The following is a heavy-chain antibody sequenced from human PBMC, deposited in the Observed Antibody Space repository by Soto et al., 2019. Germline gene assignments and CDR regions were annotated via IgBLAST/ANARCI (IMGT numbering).Heavy chain of an antibody. CDR1: GFSFSSSGVG. D-gene: IGHD3-16*01. J-gene: IGHJ4*02. V-gene: IGHV2-5*02. CDR2: IYWDDER. CDR3: AHKGGSPGSRDRHVDY. Sequence: QITLEESGPTLVKPTQTLTLTCTFYGFSFSSSGVGVGWIRQPPGKALEWLAIIYWDDERRYSPSLRSRLTITKDSSKNQVVLTMTNMDTVDTATYYCAHKGGSPGSRDRHVDYWGQGTLVTVSS.